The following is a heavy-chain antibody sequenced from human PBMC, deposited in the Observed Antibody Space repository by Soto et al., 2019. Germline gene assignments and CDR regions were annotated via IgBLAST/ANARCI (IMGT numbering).Heavy chain of an antibody. D-gene: IGHD2-21*01. Sequence: EVQLVESGGGLVQPGRSLRLSCAASGFTFDDYAMHWVRQPPGKGLEWVSSITWNSGRIAYADSVQGRFTISRDNGRNSLDLQMNSLRLEDTAFYYCAKDASIAPYSYYYMDVWGKGTTVTVSS. V-gene: IGHV3-9*01. CDR3: AKDASIAPYSYYYMDV. J-gene: IGHJ6*03. CDR1: GFTFDDYA. CDR2: ITWNSGRI.